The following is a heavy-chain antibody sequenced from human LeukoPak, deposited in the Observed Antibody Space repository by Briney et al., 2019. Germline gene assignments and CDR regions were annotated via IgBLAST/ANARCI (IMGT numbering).Heavy chain of an antibody. CDR3: ARDSSLLWFGELFARPYYYYGMDV. D-gene: IGHD3-10*01. CDR2: ISSSSSYT. Sequence: PGGSLRLSCAASGFTFSDYYMSWIRQAPGEGLEWVSYISSSSSYTNYADSVKGRFTISRDNAKNSLYLQMNSLRAEDTAVYYCARDSSLLWFGELFARPYYYYGMDVWGQGTTVTVSS. CDR1: GFTFSDYY. J-gene: IGHJ6*02. V-gene: IGHV3-11*06.